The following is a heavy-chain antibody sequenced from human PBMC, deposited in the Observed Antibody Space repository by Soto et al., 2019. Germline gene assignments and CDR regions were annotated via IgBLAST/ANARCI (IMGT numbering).Heavy chain of an antibody. D-gene: IGHD3-3*01. J-gene: IGHJ6*03. CDR3: ASTNSERFLEWLDYYYYYMDV. CDR1: GGTFSSYT. Sequence: QVQLVQSGAEVKKPGSSVKVSCKASGGTFSSYTISWVRQAPGQGLEWMGRIIPILGIANYAQKFQGRVTITADKSTSTDYMELSSLRSEDTAVYYCASTNSERFLEWLDYYYYYMDVWGKGTTVTVSS. CDR2: IIPILGIA. V-gene: IGHV1-69*02.